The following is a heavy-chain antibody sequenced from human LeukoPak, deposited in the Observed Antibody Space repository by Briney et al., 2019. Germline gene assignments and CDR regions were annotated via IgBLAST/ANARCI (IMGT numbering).Heavy chain of an antibody. CDR1: GYTFTGYY. D-gene: IGHD2-2*01. CDR3: ARQGGVPAALYYYYVDV. CDR2: INPNSGGT. J-gene: IGHJ6*03. Sequence: ASVKVSCKASGYTFTGYYMHWVRQAPGQGLEWMGWINPNSGGTNYAQKFQGRVTMTRDTSISTAYMELSRLGSDDTAVYYCARQGGVPAALYYYYVDVWGKGTTVTVSS. V-gene: IGHV1-2*02.